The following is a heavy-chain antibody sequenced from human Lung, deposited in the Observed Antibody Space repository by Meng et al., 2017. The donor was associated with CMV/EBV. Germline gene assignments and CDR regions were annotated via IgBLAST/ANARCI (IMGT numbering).Heavy chain of an antibody. V-gene: IGHV1-3*04. Sequence: SCQAFGYTSSRYAIHWVRQAPGQRLEWMGWIDTGNANVRYSQKFQGRVTITRDTSASTVYMEVSSLSPEDTALYYCATNDYPAMDVWGLGTAVTVSS. D-gene: IGHD4-11*01. CDR2: IDTGNANV. J-gene: IGHJ6*02. CDR3: ATNDYPAMDV. CDR1: GYTSSRYA.